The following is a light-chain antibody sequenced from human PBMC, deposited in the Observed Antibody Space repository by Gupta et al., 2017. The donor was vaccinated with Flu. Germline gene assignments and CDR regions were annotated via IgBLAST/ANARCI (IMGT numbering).Light chain of an antibody. V-gene: IGLV1-44*01. CDR1: SSNIGSKY. J-gene: IGLJ3*02. CDR2: SNN. CDR3: AAWDDSPNGWV. Sequence: RVNISCSGSSSNIGSKYVDWYQQLPGTAPKLLVYSNNKRPSGVTDRFSGSKSGTSASLAISGLQSEDEADYYCAAWDDSPNGWVFGGGTKLTVL.